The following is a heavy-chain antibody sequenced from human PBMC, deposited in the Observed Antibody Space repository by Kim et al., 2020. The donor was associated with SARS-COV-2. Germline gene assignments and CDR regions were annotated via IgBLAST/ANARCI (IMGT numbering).Heavy chain of an antibody. Sequence: SVKVSCKASGGTFSSYAISWVRQAPGQGLEWMGGIIPIFGTANYAQKFQGRVTITADESTSTAYMELSSLRSEDTAVYYCARFPGGFGELLVRPYYYYGMDVWGQGTTVTVSS. D-gene: IGHD3-10*01. J-gene: IGHJ6*02. CDR3: ARFPGGFGELLVRPYYYYGMDV. CDR1: GGTFSSYA. V-gene: IGHV1-69*13. CDR2: IIPIFGTA.